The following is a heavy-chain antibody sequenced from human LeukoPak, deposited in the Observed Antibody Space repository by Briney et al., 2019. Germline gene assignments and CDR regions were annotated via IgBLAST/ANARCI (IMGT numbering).Heavy chain of an antibody. V-gene: IGHV1-46*01. Sequence: ASVKVSCKASGYTFTSYHMHWVRQAPGQGLEWMGIINPSGGSTSYAQKFQGRVTMTRDTSTSTVYMELSSLRSEDTAVYYCARDGGYSSSWPEYFQHWGQGTLVTVSS. CDR3: ARDGGYSSSWPEYFQH. CDR2: INPSGGST. CDR1: GYTFTSYH. D-gene: IGHD6-13*01. J-gene: IGHJ1*01.